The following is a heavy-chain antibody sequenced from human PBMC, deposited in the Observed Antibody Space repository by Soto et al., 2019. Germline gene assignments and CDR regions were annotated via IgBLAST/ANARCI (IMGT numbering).Heavy chain of an antibody. CDR2: ISSGGST. D-gene: IGHD3-9*01. V-gene: IGHV3-53*04. Sequence: EVQLVESGGGLVQPGGSLRLSCAACGFTVSSNFMPWVRQAPGKDLEWVSLISSGGSTYYADSVNGRFTIYRHNSKNILYLQINTLRSNDTPIYYCTRDGPDTVNIFRYWGQGTLLIVSS. CDR3: TRDGPDTVNIFRY. J-gene: IGHJ4*02. CDR1: GFTVSSNF.